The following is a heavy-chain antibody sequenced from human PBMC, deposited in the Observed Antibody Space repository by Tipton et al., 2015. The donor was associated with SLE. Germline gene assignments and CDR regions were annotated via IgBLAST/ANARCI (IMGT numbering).Heavy chain of an antibody. CDR3: ARDSRYQLTYYYMDV. CDR1: SGSLSNYY. CDR2: IYYSGST. D-gene: IGHD2-2*01. Sequence: GLVKPSETLTLTCTVSSGSLSNYYWSWIRQPPGKGLEWIGHIYYSGSTNYNPSLKSRVTISIETSKNQFSLRLSPVTATDTAVYYCARDSRYQLTYYYMDVWGKGTTVTVSS. J-gene: IGHJ6*03. V-gene: IGHV4-59*01.